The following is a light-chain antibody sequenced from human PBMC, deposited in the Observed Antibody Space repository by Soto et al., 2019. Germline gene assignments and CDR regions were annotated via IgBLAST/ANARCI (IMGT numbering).Light chain of an antibody. CDR1: QSLDKW. CDR2: DAS. Sequence: DIQMTQSPSTLSASVGDRVSISCRASQSLDKWLAWYQQKPGEAPKLLVSDASNLESGVSSRFTSSESGTEFTLTISSLQPDDFATYYCQQYTRYPYTFGQGTKLEIK. CDR3: QQYTRYPYT. J-gene: IGKJ2*01. V-gene: IGKV1-5*01.